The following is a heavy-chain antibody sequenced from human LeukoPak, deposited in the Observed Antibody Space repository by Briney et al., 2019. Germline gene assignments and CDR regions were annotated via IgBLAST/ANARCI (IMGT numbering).Heavy chain of an antibody. V-gene: IGHV3-74*01. J-gene: IGHJ4*02. Sequence: GGSLRLSCAASGFTFSNYWMHWVRQAPGKGLVWVSRINSDGNRTNYADSVKGRFTISRDNSKNTLYLQMNSLRAGDTAVYCAKAMGATLFDYWGQGTLVTVSS. CDR1: GFTFSNYW. D-gene: IGHD1-26*01. CDR3: KAMGATLFDY. CDR2: INSDGNRT.